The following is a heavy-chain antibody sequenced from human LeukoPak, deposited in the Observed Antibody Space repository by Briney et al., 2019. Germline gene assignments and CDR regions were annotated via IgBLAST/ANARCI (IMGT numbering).Heavy chain of an antibody. CDR3: ARGRRNSLYDSSGYYSFDI. CDR1: GYTFTDYY. Sequence: SVKVSCKASGYTFTDYYIHWVRQAPGQGLEWMGGIIPIFGTANYAQKFQGRVTITADESTSTAYMELSSLRSEDTAVYYCARGRRNSLYDSSGYYSFDIWGQGTMVTVSS. V-gene: IGHV1-69*13. D-gene: IGHD3-22*01. CDR2: IIPIFGTA. J-gene: IGHJ3*02.